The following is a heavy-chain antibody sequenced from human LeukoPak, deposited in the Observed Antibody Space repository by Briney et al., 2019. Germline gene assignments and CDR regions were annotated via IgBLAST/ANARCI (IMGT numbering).Heavy chain of an antibody. CDR1: GFTFSSYA. CDR3: ANQGLSSTYGRNFDY. V-gene: IGHV3-23*01. CDR2: ISVSGVST. Sequence: PGGSLRLSCAASGFTFSSYAMSWVRQAPGKGLEWVSAISVSGVSTYYADSVKSRFTISRDNSKNTLYLQMNSLRAQDTPVYYCANQGLSSTYGRNFDYWGQGNLVTASS. D-gene: IGHD3-10*01. J-gene: IGHJ4*02.